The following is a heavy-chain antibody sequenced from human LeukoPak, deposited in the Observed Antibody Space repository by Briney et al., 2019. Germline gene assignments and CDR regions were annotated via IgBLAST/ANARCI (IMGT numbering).Heavy chain of an antibody. J-gene: IGHJ4*02. CDR2: ITTGDGNT. V-gene: IGHV3-23*01. CDR3: AKDGGLWVSAHWGDS. Sequence: GGSLRLSCAASGFTFSSYAMTWVRQAPGKGLKWVSTITTGDGNTYYADSVKGRFTVSRDDSKNTLYLQMNSLRAEDTAVYYCAKDGGLWVSAHWGDSWGRGTLVTVSS. D-gene: IGHD7-27*01. CDR1: GFTFSSYA.